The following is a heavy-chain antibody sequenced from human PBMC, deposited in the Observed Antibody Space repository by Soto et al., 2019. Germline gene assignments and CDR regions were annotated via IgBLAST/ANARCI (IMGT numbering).Heavy chain of an antibody. CDR2: IYYRGNT. V-gene: IGHV4-39*01. CDR3: ARLEGLATISYYFDF. Sequence: QRQLQESGPGLVKPSETLSLTCSVSGDSINSDKYYWGWIRQPPGKGLEWIGSIYYRGNTYYNPSLQTRVTISLDKSKSQFSLKLTSVTAADSAVYFCARLEGLATISYYFDFWGQGALVTVSS. D-gene: IGHD3-9*01. CDR1: GDSINSDKYY. J-gene: IGHJ4*02.